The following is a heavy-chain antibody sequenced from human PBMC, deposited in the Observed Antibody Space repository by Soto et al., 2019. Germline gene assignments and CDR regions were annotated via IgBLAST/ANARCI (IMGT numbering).Heavy chain of an antibody. V-gene: IGHV4-39*01. Sequence: SETLSLTCTVSGGSISSSSYYWGWIRQPPGKGLEWIGSIYYSGSTYYNPSLKSRVTISVDTSKNQFSLKLSSVTAADTAVYYCARHGNILGYGEYWFFELWGRGTLVTVSS. CDR3: ARHGNILGYGEYWFFEL. CDR1: GGSISSSSYY. D-gene: IGHD4-17*01. J-gene: IGHJ2*01. CDR2: IYYSGST.